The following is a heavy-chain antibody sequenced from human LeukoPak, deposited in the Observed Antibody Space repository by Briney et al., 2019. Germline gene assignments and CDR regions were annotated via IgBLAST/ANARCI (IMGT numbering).Heavy chain of an antibody. CDR2: ISGSGGST. V-gene: IGHV3-23*01. D-gene: IGHD3-22*01. Sequence: GGSLRLSCAASGFTFSSYAMSWVRQAPGKGLEWVSAISGSGGSTYYADSVKGRFTISRDNSKNTLYLQMNSLRAEDTAVYYCAKDPHYYDSSGYFDWGRGALVTVSS. J-gene: IGHJ4*02. CDR3: AKDPHYYDSSGYFD. CDR1: GFTFSSYA.